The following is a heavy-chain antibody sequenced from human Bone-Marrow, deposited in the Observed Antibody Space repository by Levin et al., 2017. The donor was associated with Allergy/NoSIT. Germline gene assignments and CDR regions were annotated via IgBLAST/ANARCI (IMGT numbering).Heavy chain of an antibody. CDR2: ISGSGGNT. CDR3: AGYDTSAYHSPFDY. J-gene: IGHJ4*02. CDR1: GFIFRNYA. Sequence: GGSLRLSCAASGFIFRNYAMNWVRQAPGKGLEWVSQISGSGGNTHYADSVKGRFTISRDNSKNTLYLQMNSLIVEDTAVYYYAGYDTSAYHSPFDYWGQGTLVTVSS. V-gene: IGHV3-23*01. D-gene: IGHD3-22*01.